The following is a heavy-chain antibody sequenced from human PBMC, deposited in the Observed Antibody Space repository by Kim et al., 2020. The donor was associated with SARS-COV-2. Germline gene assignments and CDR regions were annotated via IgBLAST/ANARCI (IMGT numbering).Heavy chain of an antibody. J-gene: IGHJ4*02. CDR3: AKDRGLGGYDACDV. Sequence: PDSVKGRLTTSRDNSTNTLYRQRNNLRPEDTTVYYCAKDRGLGGYDACDVWGQGTLVTVSS. V-gene: IGHV3-30*02. D-gene: IGHD5-12*01.